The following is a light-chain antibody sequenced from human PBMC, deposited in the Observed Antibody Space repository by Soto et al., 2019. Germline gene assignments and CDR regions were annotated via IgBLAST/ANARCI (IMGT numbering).Light chain of an antibody. J-gene: IGLJ1*01. CDR1: SSNIGASYD. V-gene: IGLV1-40*01. CDR2: ANI. Sequence: QSVLAQPPSVSGAPGQRVTISCTGRSSNIGASYDVKWYQQLPGTAPKLLIYANIYRPSGVPDRFSGSKSGTSASLAITGLQAEDEADYYCQSYDSSLSGYVFGTGTKVTV. CDR3: QSYDSSLSGYV.